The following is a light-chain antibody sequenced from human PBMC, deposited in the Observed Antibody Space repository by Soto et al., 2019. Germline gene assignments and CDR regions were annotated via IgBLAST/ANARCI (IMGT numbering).Light chain of an antibody. CDR2: GAS. J-gene: IGKJ1*01. V-gene: IGKV3-15*01. CDR1: QNIGSN. Sequence: ELVMAQSPATLSVSPGETAILSCRASQNIGSNLAWYQQRPGQAPRLLIYGASSRVTGIPARFSGSGSGTDFTLTISSLQSEDFAVYHCQQYFNWWTFGQGTKVDIK. CDR3: QQYFNWWT.